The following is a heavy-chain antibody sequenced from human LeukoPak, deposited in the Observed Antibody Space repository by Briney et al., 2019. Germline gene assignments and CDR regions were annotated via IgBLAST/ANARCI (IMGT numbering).Heavy chain of an antibody. J-gene: IGHJ4*02. CDR1: GYRFTNYG. D-gene: IGHD5-12*01. CDR2: ISGYDGKT. Sequence: ASVRLSCKASGYRFTNYGISWVRQAPGQGPEWMGWISGYDGKTEFAQQFKDRVIITTDTSTSTVYMELRNLRSDDTAVYYCARDSRLPLSKRTFEYWGQG. CDR3: ARDSRLPLSKRTFEY. V-gene: IGHV1-18*01.